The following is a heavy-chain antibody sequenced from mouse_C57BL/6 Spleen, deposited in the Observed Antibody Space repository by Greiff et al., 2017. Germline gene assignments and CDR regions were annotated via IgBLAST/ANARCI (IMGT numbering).Heavy chain of an antibody. CDR1: GYTFTSYW. CDR2: IYPGSGST. D-gene: IGHD1-1*01. CDR3: ARSGEYGSFPFAD. Sequence: QVQLKQPGAELVKPGASVKMSCKASGYTFTSYWITWVKQRPGQGLEWIGDIYPGSGSTNYNEKFKSKATLTVDTSSSTAYMQLSSLTSEDSAVYYCARSGEYGSFPFADWGQGTLVTVSA. V-gene: IGHV1-55*01. J-gene: IGHJ3*01.